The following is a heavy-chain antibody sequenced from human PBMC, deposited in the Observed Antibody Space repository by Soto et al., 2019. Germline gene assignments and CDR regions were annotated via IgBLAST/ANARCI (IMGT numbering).Heavy chain of an antibody. J-gene: IGHJ4*02. Sequence: PSETLSLTCTVAGGSISSGGYYWSWISQHPGKGLEWIGYIYYSGSTYYNPSLKSRVTISVDTSKNQFSLKLSSVTAADTAVYYCASVTLPPYSFDYWGQGTLVTVSS. CDR1: GGSISSGGYY. CDR2: IYYSGST. V-gene: IGHV4-31*03. CDR3: ASVTLPPYSFDY. D-gene: IGHD4-4*01.